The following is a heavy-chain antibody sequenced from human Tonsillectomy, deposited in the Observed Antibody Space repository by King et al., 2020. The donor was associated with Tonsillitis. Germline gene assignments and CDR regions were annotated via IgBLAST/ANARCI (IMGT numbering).Heavy chain of an antibody. D-gene: IGHD6-6*01. J-gene: IGHJ4*02. Sequence: VQLVESGGGLVQPGRSLRLSCAASGFTFDDYAMHWVRQGPGTGLEWGSSISWNSGIIDHADSVKGRFTISRDNANNYLYLQMNSLRAEDTALYYCVKSIDSSSWGVPQTAFDYWGQGTQVFVFS. CDR1: GFTFDDYA. CDR2: ISWNSGII. CDR3: VKSIDSSSWGVPQTAFDY. V-gene: IGHV3-9*01.